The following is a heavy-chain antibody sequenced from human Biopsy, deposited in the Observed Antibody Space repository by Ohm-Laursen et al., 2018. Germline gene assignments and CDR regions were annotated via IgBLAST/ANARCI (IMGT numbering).Heavy chain of an antibody. CDR3: ARHPTGFWFDP. CDR2: IYNTETT. Sequence: GTLSLTCTVSGGSISSSSTYYWAWLRQPPGKGLEWIGSIYNTETTFYNPSLKSRVTISIDTSTNQFSLKVSSVTAAETALYFCARHPTGFWFDPWGHGTLVTVSS. J-gene: IGHJ5*02. CDR1: GGSISSSSTYY. V-gene: IGHV4-39*01.